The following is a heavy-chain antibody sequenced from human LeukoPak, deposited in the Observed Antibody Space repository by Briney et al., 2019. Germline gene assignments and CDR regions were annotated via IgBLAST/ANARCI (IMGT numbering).Heavy chain of an antibody. D-gene: IGHD4-17*01. CDR2: ISAYNGNT. J-gene: IGHJ5*02. Sequence: ASAKVSCKASGYTFTSYGISWVRQAPGQGLEWMGWISAYNGNTNYAQKLQGRVTMTTDTSTSTAYMEPRSLRSDDTAVYYCATQVTVTPRGWFDPWGQGALVTVSS. V-gene: IGHV1-18*01. CDR1: GYTFTSYG. CDR3: ATQVTVTPRGWFDP.